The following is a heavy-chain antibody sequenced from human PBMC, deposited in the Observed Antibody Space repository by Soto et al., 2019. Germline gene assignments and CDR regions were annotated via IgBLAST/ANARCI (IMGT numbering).Heavy chain of an antibody. J-gene: IGHJ6*02. Sequence: SVKVSCKASGYTFTSYAICCVRPATGQGLEWMGWISAIFGKANYAQKFQGRVTITADKSTSTAYMELSSLRSEDTAVYYCARVSDTASYYYGMDVWGQGTTVTVSS. CDR1: GYTFTSYA. D-gene: IGHD5-18*01. V-gene: IGHV1-69*06. CDR3: ARVSDTASYYYGMDV. CDR2: ISAIFGKA.